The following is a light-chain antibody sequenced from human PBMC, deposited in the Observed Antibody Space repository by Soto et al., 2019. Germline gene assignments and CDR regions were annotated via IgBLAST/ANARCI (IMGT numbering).Light chain of an antibody. CDR3: AAWDDSLNGVV. Sequence: QSVLTQPPSTSGTPGQRVTISCSGSSSNIGSNTVNWYQQLPETAPKLLIYSNNQRPSRVPDRFSGSKSGTSASLAISGLQSEDEADYYCAAWDDSLNGVVFGGGTKLTVL. CDR1: SSNIGSNT. CDR2: SNN. V-gene: IGLV1-44*01. J-gene: IGLJ2*01.